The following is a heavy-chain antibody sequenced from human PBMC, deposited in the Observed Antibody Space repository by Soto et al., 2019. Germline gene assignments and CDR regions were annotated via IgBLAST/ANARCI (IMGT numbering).Heavy chain of an antibody. V-gene: IGHV3-23*01. Sequence: GGSLRLSCAASGFTFSSYAMSWVRQAPGKGLEWVSAISGSGGSTYYADSVKGRFTISRDNSKNTLYLQMNSLRAEDTAVYYCAKSIAVAGIGVVDAFDIWGQGTMVTVSS. J-gene: IGHJ3*02. D-gene: IGHD6-19*01. CDR1: GFTFSSYA. CDR2: ISGSGGST. CDR3: AKSIAVAGIGVVDAFDI.